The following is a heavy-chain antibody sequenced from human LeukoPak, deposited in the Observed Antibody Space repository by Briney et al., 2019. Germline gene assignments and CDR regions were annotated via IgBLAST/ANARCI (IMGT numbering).Heavy chain of an antibody. CDR1: GYTFTGYY. D-gene: IGHD3-22*01. J-gene: IGHJ4*02. Sequence: GASVKVSCKASGYTFTGYYMHWVRQAPGQGLEWMGRINPNSGGTNYAQEFQGRVTMTRDTSISTAYMELSRLRSDDTAVYYCARDRYYYDSSGYYSFQKFDYWGQGTLVTVSS. CDR3: ARDRYYYDSSGYYSFQKFDY. CDR2: INPNSGGT. V-gene: IGHV1-2*06.